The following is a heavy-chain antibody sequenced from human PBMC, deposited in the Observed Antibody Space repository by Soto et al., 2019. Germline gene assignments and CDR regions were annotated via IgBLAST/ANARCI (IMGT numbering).Heavy chain of an antibody. Sequence: ASVKVSCKASGYIFTNYAMHWVRQAPGQRLEWMGWVSGYNGDTKYAQKVQGRVTMTIDTSTYTAYMELRSLTSDDTAKYYCAKNGQPPYYYGMDVWGQGTTVTVSS. D-gene: IGHD2-8*01. CDR3: AKNGQPPYYYGMDV. V-gene: IGHV1-3*01. CDR2: VSGYNGDT. CDR1: GYIFTNYA. J-gene: IGHJ6*02.